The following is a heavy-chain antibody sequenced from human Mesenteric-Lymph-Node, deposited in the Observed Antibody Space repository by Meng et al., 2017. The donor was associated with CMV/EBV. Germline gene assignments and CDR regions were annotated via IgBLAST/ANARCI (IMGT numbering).Heavy chain of an antibody. CDR1: GYTFTDYY. CDR3: AREESVMKDPHFDS. CDR2: INANSGAT. V-gene: IGHV1-2*02. D-gene: IGHD3-16*01. Sequence: ASVKVSCKTSGYTFTDYYLQWVRQAPGQGLEWMGWINANSGATTYAQKFQGRVTMTRDTSISTANMELSRLTSDDTAVYYCAREESVMKDPHFDSWGQGTLVTVSS. J-gene: IGHJ5*01.